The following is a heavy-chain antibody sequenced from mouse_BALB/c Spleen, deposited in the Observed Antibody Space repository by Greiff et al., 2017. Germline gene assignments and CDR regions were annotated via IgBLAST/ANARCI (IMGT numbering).Heavy chain of an antibody. V-gene: IGHV5-9-3*01. CDR2: ISSGGSYT. D-gene: IGHD2-1*01. J-gene: IGHJ2*01. CDR1: GFTFSSYA. Sequence: EVQVVESGGGLVKPGGSLKLSCAASGFTFSSYAMSWVRQTPEKRLEWVATISSGGSYTYYPDSVKGRFTISRDNAKNTLYLQMSSLRSEDTAMYYCARPLLSYFDYWGQGTTLTVSS. CDR3: ARPLLSYFDY.